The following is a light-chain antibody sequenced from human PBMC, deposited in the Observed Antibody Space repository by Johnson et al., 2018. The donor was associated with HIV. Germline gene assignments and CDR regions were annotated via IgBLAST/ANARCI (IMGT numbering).Light chain of an antibody. CDR2: ENN. Sequence: TQPPSVSAAPGQKVTISCSGSSSNIGNNYVSWYQQLPGTAPKLLIYENNKRPSGIPDRFSGSKSGTSATLGITGLQTGDEADYYCGTWDSSLWVFGTGTKVTVL. CDR1: SSNIGNNY. V-gene: IGLV1-51*02. CDR3: GTWDSSLWV. J-gene: IGLJ1*01.